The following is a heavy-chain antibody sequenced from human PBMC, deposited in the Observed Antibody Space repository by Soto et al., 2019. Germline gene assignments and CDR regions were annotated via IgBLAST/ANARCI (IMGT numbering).Heavy chain of an antibody. V-gene: IGHV5-51*01. J-gene: IGHJ4*02. CDR1: GYSFTSYW. D-gene: IGHD6-13*01. Sequence: PGESLKISCKGSGYSFTSYWIGWVRQMPGKGLEWMGIIYPGDSDTRYSPSFQGQVTISADKSISTAYLQWSSLKASDTAMYYCARRPPGIAAAGGEFDYWGQGTLVTVSS. CDR2: IYPGDSDT. CDR3: ARRPPGIAAAGGEFDY.